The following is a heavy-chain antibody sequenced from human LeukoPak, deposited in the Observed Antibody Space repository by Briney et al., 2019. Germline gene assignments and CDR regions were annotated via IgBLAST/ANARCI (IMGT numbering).Heavy chain of an antibody. J-gene: IGHJ4*02. CDR3: ARDSVDGSGTYYNDSPDY. Sequence: ASVKVSCKASGYTFASYGISWVRQAPGQGLEWMAWISAYNGNTDYAQNLRGRVPMTTDTSMSTAYMELRSLSSDDTAVYYCARDSVDGSGTYYNDSPDYWGQGTLVTVSS. V-gene: IGHV1-18*01. D-gene: IGHD3-10*01. CDR1: GYTFASYG. CDR2: ISAYNGNT.